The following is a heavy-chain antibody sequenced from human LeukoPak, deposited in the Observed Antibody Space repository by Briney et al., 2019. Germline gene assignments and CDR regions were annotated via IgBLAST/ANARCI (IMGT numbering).Heavy chain of an antibody. D-gene: IGHD6-6*01. CDR2: ISYDGSNK. CDR1: GFTFSSYG. J-gene: IGHJ4*02. V-gene: IGHV3-30*18. Sequence: PGGSLRLSCAASGFTFSSYGMHWVRQAPGKGLEWVALISYDGSNKYYADSVKGRFTISRDNSKNTLYLQMNSLSAEDTAVYYCAESLGPISNVAARPLDYWGQGTLVTVSS. CDR3: AESLGPISNVAARPLDY.